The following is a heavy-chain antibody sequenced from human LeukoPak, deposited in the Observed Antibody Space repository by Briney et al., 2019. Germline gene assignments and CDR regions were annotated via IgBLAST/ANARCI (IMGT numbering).Heavy chain of an antibody. D-gene: IGHD6-19*01. CDR3: ARSIAVAGAYYYYGMDV. CDR2: ISSSSSYI. J-gene: IGHJ6*02. Sequence: QPGGSLRLSCAASGFTFSSYGMNWVRQAPGKGLEWVSSISSSSSYIYYADSVKGRFTISRDNAKNSLYLQMNSLRAEDTAVYYCARSIAVAGAYYYYGMDVWGQGTTVTVSS. CDR1: GFTFSSYG. V-gene: IGHV3-21*01.